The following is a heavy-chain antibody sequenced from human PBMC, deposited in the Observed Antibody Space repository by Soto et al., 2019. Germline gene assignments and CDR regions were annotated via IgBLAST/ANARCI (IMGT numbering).Heavy chain of an antibody. D-gene: IGHD1-1*01. V-gene: IGHV3-49*03. Sequence: SLKISCTASGFTFGDYAMSWFRQAPGKGLEWVGFIRSKAYGGTTEYAASVKGRFTISRDDSKSIAYLQMNSLKTEYTDVYYCTRDQTTPHYYYYYGMDVWGQGNTVTVSS. J-gene: IGHJ6*02. CDR3: TRDQTTPHYYYYYGMDV. CDR1: GFTFGDYA. CDR2: IRSKAYGGTT.